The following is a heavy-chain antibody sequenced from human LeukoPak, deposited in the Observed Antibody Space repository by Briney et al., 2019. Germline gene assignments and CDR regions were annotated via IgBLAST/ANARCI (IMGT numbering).Heavy chain of an antibody. CDR3: APRRLNYNWFDP. V-gene: IGHV1-69*13. CDR2: IIPIFGTA. CDR1: GGTFSSYA. Sequence: SVKVSCKASGGTFSSYAISWVRQAPGQGLGWMGGIIPIFGTANYAQKFQGRVTTTADESTSTAYMELSSLRSEDTAVYYCAPRRLNYNWFDPWGQGTLVTVSS. D-gene: IGHD1-20*01. J-gene: IGHJ5*02.